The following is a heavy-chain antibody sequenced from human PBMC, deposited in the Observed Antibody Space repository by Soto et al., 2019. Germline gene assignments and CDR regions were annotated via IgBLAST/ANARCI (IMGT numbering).Heavy chain of an antibody. D-gene: IGHD3-9*01. CDR2: ISGSGGST. Sequence: GGSLRLSCAASGFTFSSYAMSWVRQAPGKGLEWVSAISGSGGSTYYADSVKGRFTISRDNSKNTRYLQMNSLRAEDTAVYYCAKDDTYYDILTGPDGGNNHDYWGQGTLVTVSS. J-gene: IGHJ4*02. CDR1: GFTFSSYA. V-gene: IGHV3-23*01. CDR3: AKDDTYYDILTGPDGGNNHDY.